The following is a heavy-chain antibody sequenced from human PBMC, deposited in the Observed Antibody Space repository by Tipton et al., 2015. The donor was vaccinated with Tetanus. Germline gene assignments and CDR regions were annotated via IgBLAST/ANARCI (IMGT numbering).Heavy chain of an antibody. D-gene: IGHD3-22*01. J-gene: IGHJ5*02. CDR3: SRQEPPRRFFYDSSGSSA. CDR2: IFYTGSS. CDR1: GASISSGGYF. V-gene: IGHV4-30-2*03. Sequence: TLSLTCSVSGASISSGGYFWNWIRQPPGKALEWIGHIFYTGSSHYNPSFKSRVTMSVDTSKNQFSLNLTSVTAADTAVYFCSRQEPPRRFFYDSSGSSAWGQGTLVTVSS.